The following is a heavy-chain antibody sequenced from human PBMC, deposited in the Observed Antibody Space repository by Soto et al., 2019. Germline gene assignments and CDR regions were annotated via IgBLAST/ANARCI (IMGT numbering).Heavy chain of an antibody. D-gene: IGHD2-15*01. CDR2: INVANGNT. CDR3: ARFIGGAYGMDV. CDR1: GYTFTSYA. V-gene: IGHV1-3*01. J-gene: IGHJ6*02. Sequence: QVQLVQSGAEVKKPGASVKVPCKASGYTFTSYAMHWVRQAPGQRLEWMGWINVANGNTKYSQKFQGRVTITRDTSASTAYMELSSLRSEDTAVYYCARFIGGAYGMDVWGQGTTVTVSS.